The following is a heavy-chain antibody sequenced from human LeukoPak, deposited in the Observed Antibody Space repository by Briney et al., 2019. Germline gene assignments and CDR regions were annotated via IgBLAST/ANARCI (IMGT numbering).Heavy chain of an antibody. Sequence: SVKVSCKASGGTFSSYAISWVRQAPGQGLEWMGRIIPILGIANYAQKFQVRVTITADKSTSTAYMELSSLRSEDTAVYYCARDPFGGNAFIDYWGQGTLVTVSS. V-gene: IGHV1-69*04. CDR3: ARDPFGGNAFIDY. D-gene: IGHD4-23*01. CDR1: GGTFSSYA. CDR2: IIPILGIA. J-gene: IGHJ4*02.